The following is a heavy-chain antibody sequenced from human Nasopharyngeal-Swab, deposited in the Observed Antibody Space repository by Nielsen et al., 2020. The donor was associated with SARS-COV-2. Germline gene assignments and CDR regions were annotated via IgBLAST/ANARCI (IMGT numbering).Heavy chain of an antibody. J-gene: IGHJ4*02. D-gene: IGHD4-17*01. CDR1: GITFRTSA. CDR3: ARGRDYGLDY. V-gene: IGHV3-48*02. CDR2: ISIGSGAT. Sequence: GESLKISCAASGITFRTSAMNWVRQASGKGLEWIAHISIGSGATAYADSVKGRFSISRDDAKSSLFLHMYSLRDEDTAVYYCARGRDYGLDYWGQGTLVTVSS.